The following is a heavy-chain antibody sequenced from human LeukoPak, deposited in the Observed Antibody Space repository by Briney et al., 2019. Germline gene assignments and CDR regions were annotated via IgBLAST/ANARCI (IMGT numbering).Heavy chain of an antibody. CDR3: AKSRLMGGSGSCSAFDP. D-gene: IGHD3-10*01. V-gene: IGHV3-23*01. Sequence: PGGSLRLSCAATGFIFRSYAMTWVRQAPGKGLEWVSVVSGSGASTYYADSVKGRFTISRDNSKNTLFLQMNSLRVEDTAVYYCAKSRLMGGSGSCSAFDPWGQGTLVTVSS. J-gene: IGHJ5*02. CDR2: VSGSGAST. CDR1: GFIFRSYA.